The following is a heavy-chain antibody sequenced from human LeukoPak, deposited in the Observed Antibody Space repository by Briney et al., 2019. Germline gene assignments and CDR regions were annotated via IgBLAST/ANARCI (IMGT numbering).Heavy chain of an antibody. J-gene: IGHJ6*02. V-gene: IGHV3-23*01. Sequence: GGSLRLSCAASGFTFSNYAMSWVRQAPGKGLEWISAISGSGDRTYYTDSVKGRFTISRDNSKNTLYLQMNSLRAEDTAVYYCAKDSPQLAAYGMDVWGQGTTVTVSS. CDR2: ISGSGDRT. CDR1: GFTFSNYA. D-gene: IGHD6-6*01. CDR3: AKDSPQLAAYGMDV.